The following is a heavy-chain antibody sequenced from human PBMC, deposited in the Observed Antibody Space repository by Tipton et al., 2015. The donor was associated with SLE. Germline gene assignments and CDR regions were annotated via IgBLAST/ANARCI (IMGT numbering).Heavy chain of an antibody. CDR1: GGSISSSSYY. J-gene: IGHJ6*03. V-gene: IGHV4-61*01. Sequence: TLFLTCTVSGGSISSSSYYWGWIRQPPGKGLEWIGYIYYSGSTNYNPSLKSRVTISVDTSKNQFSLKLSSVTAADTAVYYCARDHLPGGYYYYMDVWGKGTTVTVSS. CDR3: ARDHLPGGYYYYMDV. D-gene: IGHD3-10*01. CDR2: IYYSGST.